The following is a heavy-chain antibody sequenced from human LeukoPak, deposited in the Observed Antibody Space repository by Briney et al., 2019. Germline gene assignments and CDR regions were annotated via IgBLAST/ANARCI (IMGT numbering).Heavy chain of an antibody. D-gene: IGHD1-1*01. CDR1: GFTFSNAW. CDR2: IKRKSDGETT. J-gene: IGHJ4*02. V-gene: IGHV3-15*01. Sequence: GGSLRLSCAASGFTFSNAWMNWVRQAPGKGLEWVGRIKRKSDGETTDSAAPVRGRFTISRDDSKNTLYLQMNSLKIEDTAVYYCTTDIWTATALDYWGQGSLVTVSS. CDR3: TTDIWTATALDY.